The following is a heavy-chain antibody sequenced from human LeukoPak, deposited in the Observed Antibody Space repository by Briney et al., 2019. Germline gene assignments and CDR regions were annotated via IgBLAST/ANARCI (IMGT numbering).Heavy chain of an antibody. J-gene: IGHJ4*02. Sequence: PSETLSLTCTVSGGSISSSSYYWGWIRQPPGKGLEWIGSIYYSGSTYYNPSLKSRVTISVDTSKNQFSLKLSSVTAADTAVYYCASKEVFDYWGQGTLVTVSS. CDR3: ASKEVFDY. V-gene: IGHV4-39*01. CDR1: GGSISSSSYY. CDR2: IYYSGST.